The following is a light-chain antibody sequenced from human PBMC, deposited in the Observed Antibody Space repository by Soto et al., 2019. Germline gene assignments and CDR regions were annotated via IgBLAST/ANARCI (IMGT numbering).Light chain of an antibody. CDR1: QSLSSNF. CDR3: QQYDTSPGT. V-gene: IGKV3-20*01. Sequence: ENVLTQSPGTLSLSPGERATLSCRASQSLSSNFLAWYQRKPGQAPRLLIFDTSSRASGVPDRFSGSGSGTDFTLTINRLEPEDFAVYYCQQYDTSPGTFGQWTKVEIK. CDR2: DTS. J-gene: IGKJ1*01.